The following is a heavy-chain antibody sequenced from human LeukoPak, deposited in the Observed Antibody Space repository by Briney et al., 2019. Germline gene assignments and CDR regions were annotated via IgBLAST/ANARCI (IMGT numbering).Heavy chain of an antibody. CDR3: ARGTAADN. Sequence: PSDTLSLTCTVSGRYISSYYWSWIRQPAGKGLEWIGRIYTSGSTNYNPSLKSRVTMSLDTYKNQFSLKLSSVTAADPAVYYCARGTAADNWGQGTLVTVSS. J-gene: IGHJ4*02. CDR1: GRYISSYY. CDR2: IYTSGST. D-gene: IGHD6-13*01. V-gene: IGHV4-4*07.